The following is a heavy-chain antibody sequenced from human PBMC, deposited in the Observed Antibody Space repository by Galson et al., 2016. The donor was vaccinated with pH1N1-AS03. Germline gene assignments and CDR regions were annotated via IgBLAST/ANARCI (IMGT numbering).Heavy chain of an antibody. CDR3: VKGGTNFDS. Sequence: SLRLSCAASGFIFSSYEMNWVRQAPGKGLEWVANIRPDGSDKYYVDSVRGRFTISRDNAKNSLYLQMNSLRAEDTAVYYCVKGGTNFDSWGQGTLVTVSS. D-gene: IGHD1-26*01. CDR1: GFIFSSYE. CDR2: IRPDGSDK. J-gene: IGHJ4*02. V-gene: IGHV3-7*01.